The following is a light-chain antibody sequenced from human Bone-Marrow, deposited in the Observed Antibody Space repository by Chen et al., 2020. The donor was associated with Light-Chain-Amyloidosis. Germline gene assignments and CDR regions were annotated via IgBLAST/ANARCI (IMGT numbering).Light chain of an antibody. CDR1: NIGSTS. J-gene: IGLJ3*02. CDR3: QVWDRSSDRPV. Sequence: SYVLTQPSSVSVAPGPTATIACGGNNIGSTSVHWYQQTPGQAPLLVVYDDSDRPSGIPGRLSGSNAGNTAILTISRVEAGDEDDYYCQVWDRSSDRPVFGGGTKLTVL. CDR2: DDS. V-gene: IGLV3-21*02.